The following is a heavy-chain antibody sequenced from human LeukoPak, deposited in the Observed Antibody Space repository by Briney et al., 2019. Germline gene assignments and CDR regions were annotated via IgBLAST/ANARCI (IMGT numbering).Heavy chain of an antibody. V-gene: IGHV4-34*01. J-gene: IGHJ6*03. CDR1: GGSISGYY. D-gene: IGHD3-10*01. CDR2: INHSGST. Sequence: PSETLSLTCTVSGGSISGYYWSWIRQPPGKGLEWIGEINHSGSTNYNPSLKSRVTISVDTSKNQFSLKLSSVTAADTAVYYCARATYHSGSGSYIYYYMDVWAKGTTVTVSS. CDR3: ARATYHSGSGSYIYYYMDV.